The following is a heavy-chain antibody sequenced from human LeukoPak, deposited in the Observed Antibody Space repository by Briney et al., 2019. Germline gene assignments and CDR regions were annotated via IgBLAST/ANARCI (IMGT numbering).Heavy chain of an antibody. Sequence: PGGSLRLSCAASRFTFSSYGMHWVRQAPGKGLEWVAFNRYDGSNKYYADSVKGRFTISRDNSKNTLYLQMNSLRADDTAVYYCAKASLWYDSSGPPWDYWGQGTLVTVSS. V-gene: IGHV3-30*02. CDR2: NRYDGSNK. CDR3: AKASLWYDSSGPPWDY. D-gene: IGHD3-22*01. J-gene: IGHJ4*02. CDR1: RFTFSSYG.